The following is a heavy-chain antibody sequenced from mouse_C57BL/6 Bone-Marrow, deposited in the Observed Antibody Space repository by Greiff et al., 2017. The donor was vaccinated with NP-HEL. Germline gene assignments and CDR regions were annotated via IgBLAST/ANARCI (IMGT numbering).Heavy chain of an antibody. J-gene: IGHJ3*01. V-gene: IGHV14-4*01. Sequence: EVKLMESGAELVRPGASVKLSCTASGFNIKDDYMHWVKQRPEQGLEWIGWIDPENGDTEYASKFQGKATITADTSSNTAYLQLSSLTSEDTAVYYCTTGTDLFAYWGQGTLVTVSA. CDR2: IDPENGDT. D-gene: IGHD3-3*01. CDR3: TTGTDLFAY. CDR1: GFNIKDDY.